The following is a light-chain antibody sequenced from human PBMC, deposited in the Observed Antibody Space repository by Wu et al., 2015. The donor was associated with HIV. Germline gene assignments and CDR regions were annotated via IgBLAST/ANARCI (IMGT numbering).Light chain of an antibody. V-gene: IGKV3-20*01. Sequence: EIVLTQSPGTLSLSPGERATLSCRASQSVSSSYFAWYQQKPGQAPRLLIYGASSRATGIPDRFSGSGSGTDFTLTISRLEPEDFAVYYCQQYGRSPLTFGGRTKVEIK. CDR2: GAS. CDR3: QQYGRSPLT. J-gene: IGKJ4*01. CDR1: QSVSSSY.